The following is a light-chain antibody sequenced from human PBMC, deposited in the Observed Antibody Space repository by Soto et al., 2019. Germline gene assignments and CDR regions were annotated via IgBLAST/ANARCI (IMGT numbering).Light chain of an antibody. V-gene: IGKV3-15*01. CDR2: GTS. J-gene: IGKJ1*01. Sequence: EIVMTQSPGTLSVSPGERATLSCRASQSVNSNLAWYPQKPGQAPRLLIYGTSTRATGIPARFSGSGSGAEFTLTISSLQSEDFAVYYCQQYNNWPLWTFGQGTKVEIK. CDR3: QQYNNWPLWT. CDR1: QSVNSN.